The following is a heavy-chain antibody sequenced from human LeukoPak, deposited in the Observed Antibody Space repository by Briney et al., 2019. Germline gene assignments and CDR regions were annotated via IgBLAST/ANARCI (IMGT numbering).Heavy chain of an antibody. Sequence: GGSLRLSCAASGFTFSTYAMSWVRQAPGKGLEGVSAISLSGGNTYYADSVKGRFTISRDNSKNTLYLQMNSLRAEDTAVYYCAKGGAADAGYYATDVWGQGTTVTVPS. D-gene: IGHD6-13*01. CDR3: AKGGAADAGYYATDV. V-gene: IGHV3-23*01. CDR1: GFTFSTYA. J-gene: IGHJ6*02. CDR2: ISLSGGNT.